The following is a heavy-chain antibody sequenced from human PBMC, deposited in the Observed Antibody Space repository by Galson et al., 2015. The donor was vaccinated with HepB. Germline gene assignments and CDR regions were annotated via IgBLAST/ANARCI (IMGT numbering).Heavy chain of an antibody. CDR1: GGSISSSTFY. D-gene: IGHD6-6*01. Sequence: SETLSLTCSVSGGSISSSTFYGGWIRQPPGKGLEWIGSISYSGSGYYNPSLRSRVTISVDTSNNQFSPKLSSVTAADTAVYYCARQLDGSSSSAFDIWGQGTMVTVSS. CDR3: ARQLDGSSSSAFDI. J-gene: IGHJ3*02. V-gene: IGHV4-39*01. CDR2: ISYSGSG.